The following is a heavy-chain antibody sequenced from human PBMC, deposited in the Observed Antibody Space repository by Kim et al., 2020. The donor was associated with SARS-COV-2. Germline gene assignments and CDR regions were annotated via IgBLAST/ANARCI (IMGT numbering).Heavy chain of an antibody. D-gene: IGHD2-8*02. V-gene: IGHV3-23*01. CDR3: AKDQVGNTGGWGAFDI. CDR1: GFTFGNYG. CDR2: ISGSGDIT. Sequence: GGSLRLSCAASGFTFGNYGMSWVRRVPGKGLEWVSGISGSGDITYHADSLKGRFTVSRDNSLNTLYLQMNNLRAEDTAVYYCAKDQVGNTGGWGAFDIWG. J-gene: IGHJ3*02.